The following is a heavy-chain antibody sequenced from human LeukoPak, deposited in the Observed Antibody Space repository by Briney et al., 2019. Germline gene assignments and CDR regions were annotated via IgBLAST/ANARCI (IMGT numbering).Heavy chain of an antibody. Sequence: GASVKVSCKASGYTFTGYYMHWVRQAPGQGLEWMGWINPNSGGTNYAQKFQGRVTMTRDMSTSTVYMELSSLRSEDTAVYYCAREHGDLAGYNWFDPWGQGTLVTVSS. J-gene: IGHJ5*02. CDR1: GYTFTGYY. D-gene: IGHD4-17*01. V-gene: IGHV1-2*02. CDR2: INPNSGGT. CDR3: AREHGDLAGYNWFDP.